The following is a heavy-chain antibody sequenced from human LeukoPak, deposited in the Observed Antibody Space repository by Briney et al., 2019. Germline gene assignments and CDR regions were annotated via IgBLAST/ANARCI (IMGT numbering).Heavy chain of an antibody. V-gene: IGHV3-30*02. CDR2: IRYDGTNR. CDR1: GFTFSSCG. J-gene: IGHJ4*02. D-gene: IGHD3-16*01. Sequence: GGSLRLSCAASGFTFSSCGIHWVRQAPGKGLEWVAFIRYDGTNRYYADSVKGRFTISRDNSKNTLYLQMNSLRAEDTAVYYCAKDQSRKIMIGTSSRAPNDYWGQGTLVTVSS. CDR3: AKDQSRKIMIGTSSRAPNDY.